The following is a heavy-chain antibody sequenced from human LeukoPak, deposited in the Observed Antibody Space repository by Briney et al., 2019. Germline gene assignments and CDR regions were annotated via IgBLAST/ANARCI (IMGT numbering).Heavy chain of an antibody. CDR2: INHSRST. CDR3: ARVGYYGSGNAGDY. V-gene: IGHV4-34*01. J-gene: IGHJ4*02. Sequence: SETLSLTCAVYGGSFSGYYWSWIRQPPGKGLEWIGEINHSRSTNYNPSLKSRVTISVDTSKNQFSLKLSSVTAADTAVYYCARVGYYGSGNAGDYWGQGTLVTVSS. D-gene: IGHD3-10*01. CDR1: GGSFSGYY.